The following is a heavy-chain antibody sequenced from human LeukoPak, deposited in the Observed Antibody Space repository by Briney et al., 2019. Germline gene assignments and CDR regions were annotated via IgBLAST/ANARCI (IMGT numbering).Heavy chain of an antibody. V-gene: IGHV1-2*06. Sequence: GASVKVSCKASGYTFTGYYMHWVRQAPGQGLEWMGRIIPNSGGTKYAQKCQGRVTMTRDTSITTAYMELSRLRSDDTAVYYCARDRAYDREFDSWGQGTLVTVSS. CDR2: IIPNSGGT. CDR3: ARDRAYDREFDS. CDR1: GYTFTGYY. J-gene: IGHJ4*02. D-gene: IGHD3-3*01.